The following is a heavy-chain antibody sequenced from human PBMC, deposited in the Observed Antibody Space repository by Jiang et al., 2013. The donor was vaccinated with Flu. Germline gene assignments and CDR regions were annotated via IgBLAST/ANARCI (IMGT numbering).Heavy chain of an antibody. J-gene: IGHJ4*02. CDR3: ARDRQEMATIGIDY. D-gene: IGHD5-24*01. Sequence: SRDNAKNXLYLQMNSLRAEDTAVYYCARDRQEMATIGIDYWGQGTLVTVSS. V-gene: IGHV3-11*06.